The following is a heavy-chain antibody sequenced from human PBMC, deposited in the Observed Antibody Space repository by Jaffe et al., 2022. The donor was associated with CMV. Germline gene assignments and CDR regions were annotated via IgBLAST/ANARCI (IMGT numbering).Heavy chain of an antibody. CDR2: INAYNVNT. V-gene: IGHV1-18*01. Sequence: QVHLTQSGAEVKKPGASVKISCKTSGYTFTSYGLSWVRQAPGQGLEWIGWINAYNVNTKYAPELQDRVTLTTDTSTDTGYMEIRSLRSDDTAVYFCARVRLRYDSVTGYYPCCFDYWGQGSQVIVSS. D-gene: IGHD3-9*01. CDR1: GYTFTSYG. J-gene: IGHJ4*02. CDR3: ARVRLRYDSVTGYYPCCFDY.